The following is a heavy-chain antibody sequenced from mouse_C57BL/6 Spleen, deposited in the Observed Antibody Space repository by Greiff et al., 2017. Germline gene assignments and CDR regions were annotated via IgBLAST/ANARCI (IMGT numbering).Heavy chain of an antibody. CDR2: IHPNSGST. V-gene: IGHV1-64*01. J-gene: IGHJ2*01. D-gene: IGHD1-1*01. Sequence: QVQLQQPGAELVKPGASVKLSCKASGYTFTRYWMHWVKQRPGQGLEWIGMIHPNSGSTKYNEKFKSKATLTVDKSSSTANMQLSSLTSEDSEVDYCARRASTEVAGVDYWGQGTTLTVSS. CDR1: GYTFTRYW. CDR3: ARRASTEVAGVDY.